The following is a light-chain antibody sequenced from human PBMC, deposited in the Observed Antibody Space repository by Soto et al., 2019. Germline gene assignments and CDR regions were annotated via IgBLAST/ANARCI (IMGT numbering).Light chain of an antibody. V-gene: IGKV3D-15*01. Sequence: EIVMTQSPATLSVSPGDRATLSCRASQSVDNDLAWYQQKPGQPPRLLIYDASTRATGIPARCSGSQSGTEVTLTISSLLSEDFAVYSCQQYNNWPLTVGGGTKVEIK. CDR2: DAS. J-gene: IGKJ4*01. CDR3: QQYNNWPLT. CDR1: QSVDND.